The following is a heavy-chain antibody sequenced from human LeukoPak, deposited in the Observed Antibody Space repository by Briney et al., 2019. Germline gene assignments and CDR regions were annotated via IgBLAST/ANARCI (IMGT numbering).Heavy chain of an antibody. Sequence: SETLSLTCTVSGASISSNYWTCIRQPPGKGLEWIGYIYYSGSTKYNPSLKSRVTMSVDTSKNQLSLKLTSVTAADTAVYYCARDLGSTYGWFDFWGQGTLVTVSS. CDR3: ARDLGSTYGWFDF. D-gene: IGHD4-11*01. CDR1: GASISSNY. J-gene: IGHJ5*01. CDR2: IYYSGST. V-gene: IGHV4-59*01.